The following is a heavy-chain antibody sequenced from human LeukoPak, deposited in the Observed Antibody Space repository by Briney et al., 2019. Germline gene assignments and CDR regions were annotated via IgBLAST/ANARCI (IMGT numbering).Heavy chain of an antibody. CDR2: ISSSSSYI. CDR3: ARAHCSGGSCYSNDY. D-gene: IGHD2-15*01. J-gene: IGHJ4*02. V-gene: IGHV3-21*01. Sequence: PGGSLRLSCAASGFTFSTYSMNWVRQAPGKGLEWVSSISSSSSYIHYADSVKGRFTISRDNAKNSLFLQMNSLRAEDTAVFYCARAHCSGGSCYSNDYWGQGTLVTVSS. CDR1: GFTFSTYS.